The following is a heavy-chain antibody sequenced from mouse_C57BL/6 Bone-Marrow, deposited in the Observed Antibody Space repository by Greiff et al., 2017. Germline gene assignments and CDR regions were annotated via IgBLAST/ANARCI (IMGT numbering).Heavy chain of an antibody. Sequence: QVQLQQSGAELARPGASVKMSCKASGYTFTSYTMHWVKQRPGQGLEWIGYINPSSGYTKYNQKLKDKATLTADKSSSTAYMQLSSLTSEDSAVYYCARSFYFYAMDYGGQGTSVTVSS. V-gene: IGHV1-4*01. CDR1: GYTFTSYT. D-gene: IGHD2-1*01. CDR3: ARSFYFYAMDY. CDR2: INPSSGYT. J-gene: IGHJ4*01.